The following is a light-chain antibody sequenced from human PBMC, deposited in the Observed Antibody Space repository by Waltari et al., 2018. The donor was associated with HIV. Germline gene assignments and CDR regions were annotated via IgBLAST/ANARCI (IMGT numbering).Light chain of an antibody. V-gene: IGLV5-45*01. J-gene: IGLJ3*02. CDR2: YKSDSDK. CDR3: MIWHSSAWV. CDR1: SGINVGTYR. Sequence: LTCTLRSGINVGTYRIYWYQQKPGSPPQYLLRYKSDSDKQQGSGVPSRFSGSKDASANAGILLISGLQSEDEADYYCMIWHSSAWVFGGGTKLTVL.